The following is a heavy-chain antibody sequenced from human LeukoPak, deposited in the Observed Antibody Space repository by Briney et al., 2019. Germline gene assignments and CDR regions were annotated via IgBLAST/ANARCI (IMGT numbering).Heavy chain of an antibody. J-gene: IGHJ4*02. D-gene: IGHD6-19*01. CDR1: GFTFSSYA. Sequence: GGSLRLSCAASGFTFSSYAINWVRQAPGKGLEWVSGISGSGNTTYYADSVKGRFTIFRDNSKNTLYLQMNSLRAGDTAVYYCAKGGLAVAGPPGSYVDYWGQGTLVTVSS. CDR3: AKGGLAVAGPPGSYVDY. V-gene: IGHV3-23*01. CDR2: ISGSGNTT.